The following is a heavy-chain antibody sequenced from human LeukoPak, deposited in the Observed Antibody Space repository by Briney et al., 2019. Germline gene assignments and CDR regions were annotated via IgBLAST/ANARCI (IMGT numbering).Heavy chain of an antibody. CDR1: GGSISSYY. J-gene: IGHJ4*02. V-gene: IGHV4-59*01. CDR2: IYYSGST. D-gene: IGHD4-17*01. CDR3: ARGHYVGVDY. Sequence: PSETLSLTCTVSGGSISSYYWSWIRQPPGKGLEWIGYIYYSGSTNYNPSLKSRVTISVDTSKNQFSLKLSSVTAADTAVYYCARGHYVGVDYWGQGTLVTVSS.